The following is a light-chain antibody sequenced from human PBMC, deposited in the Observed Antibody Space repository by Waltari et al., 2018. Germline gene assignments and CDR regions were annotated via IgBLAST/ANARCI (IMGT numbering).Light chain of an antibody. CDR2: AVS. J-gene: IGLJ3*02. Sequence: QPAPTHPASVSGSPGQPITISCTGTSGDIGVFHYVSWSQQHPGKVTTLLIYAVSKRPSGISNLFSGSKCGNTSSLAISGLQTEDRAKYCCSAYTNGSTGVFGGGTKLAV. V-gene: IGLV2-14*03. CDR1: SGDIGVFHY. CDR3: SAYTNGSTGV.